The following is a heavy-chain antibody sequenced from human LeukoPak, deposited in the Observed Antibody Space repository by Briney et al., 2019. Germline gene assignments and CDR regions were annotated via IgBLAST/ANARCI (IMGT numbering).Heavy chain of an antibody. CDR2: ISSSSRYA. V-gene: IGHV3-11*05. Sequence: GGSLMHGCVASGCTLSYYLMNWGRQAPGKGLEWVSDISSSSRYANYADSVKGRFTISRDNAKKSLYLQMNSLRAEDTAVYYCTRDKQKPDDYWGQGTLVTVSS. J-gene: IGHJ4*02. CDR3: TRDKQKPDDY. CDR1: GCTLSYYL. D-gene: IGHD1-14*01.